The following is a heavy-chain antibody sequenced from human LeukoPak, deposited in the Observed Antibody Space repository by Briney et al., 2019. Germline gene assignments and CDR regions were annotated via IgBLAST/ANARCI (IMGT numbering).Heavy chain of an antibody. D-gene: IGHD3-16*01. CDR2: LNHNGNVN. CDR1: GFTFSSYW. Sequence: GGSLRLSCAASGFTFSSYWMNWARQAPGKGLEWVASLNHNGNVNYYVHSVKGRFTISRDNAKNSLYLQMSNLRAEDTAVYFCARGGGLDVWGQGATVTVSS. J-gene: IGHJ6*02. CDR3: ARGGGLDV. V-gene: IGHV3-7*03.